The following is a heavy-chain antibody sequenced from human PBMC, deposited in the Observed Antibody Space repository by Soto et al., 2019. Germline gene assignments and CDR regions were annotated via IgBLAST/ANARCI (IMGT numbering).Heavy chain of an antibody. V-gene: IGHV4-59*01. J-gene: IGHJ4*02. D-gene: IGHD3-10*01. CDR3: ARDGYDGSGSPYPAY. Sequence: SETLSLTCSVSGGSMSEYFWSWIRQSPGKGLEWIGYIYYLGSTDYNPSLKSRVTISVDTSRRQFSLRLTSVTAADTAVYYCARDGYDGSGSPYPAYWGPGTQVTVSS. CDR1: GGSMSEYF. CDR2: IYYLGST.